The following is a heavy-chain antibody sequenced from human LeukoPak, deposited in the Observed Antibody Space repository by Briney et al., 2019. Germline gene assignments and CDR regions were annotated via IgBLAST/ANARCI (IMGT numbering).Heavy chain of an antibody. CDR3: ARGKITVTGYYYAMDV. Sequence: PSETLSLTCTVSGGSFSGFYWSWIRQSPGKGLEWIGEFNHGGSTNYSPSLKSRVTISVDMSKQYSSLRLSSVTAADTAVYYCARGKITVTGYYYAMDVWGQGTAVTVSS. CDR1: GGSFSGFY. D-gene: IGHD4-17*01. J-gene: IGHJ6*02. V-gene: IGHV4-34*01. CDR2: FNHGGST.